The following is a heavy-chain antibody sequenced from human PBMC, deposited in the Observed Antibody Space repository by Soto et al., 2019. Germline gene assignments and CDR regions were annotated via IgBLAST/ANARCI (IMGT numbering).Heavy chain of an antibody. J-gene: IGHJ6*04. CDR1: GYLFNSYW. CDR2: IYPGDSDT. CDR3: ARFGCNFYKTGEV. Sequence: GETLKISCEGPGYLFNSYWIAWVRQIPWKGLEWMGMIYPGDSDTRYSPSFQGQVTISADKSINTVYLQWSSLKASDTAIYYCARFGCNFYKTGEVWGKGTTLIIPS. V-gene: IGHV5-51*01. D-gene: IGHD1-1*01.